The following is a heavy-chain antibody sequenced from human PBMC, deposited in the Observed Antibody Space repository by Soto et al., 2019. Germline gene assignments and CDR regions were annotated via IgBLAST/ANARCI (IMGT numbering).Heavy chain of an antibody. D-gene: IGHD2-21*02. CDR2: MYNTGST. Sequence: SETLSLTCTVSGGSISGYYWSWIRQPPGKGLEWIGYMYNTGSTVYNSSFKSRVTISVDTSKNQFSLKLNSVTAADTAVYYCARDLWGYCGTDCYPLDVWGQGTTVTVSS. CDR1: GGSISGYY. J-gene: IGHJ6*02. CDR3: ARDLWGYCGTDCYPLDV. V-gene: IGHV4-59*01.